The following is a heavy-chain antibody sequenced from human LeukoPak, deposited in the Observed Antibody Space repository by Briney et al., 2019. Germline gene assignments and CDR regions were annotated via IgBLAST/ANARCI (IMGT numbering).Heavy chain of an antibody. CDR1: GFTFSVYE. CDR3: ARGTFSMYSSGWYVGD. D-gene: IGHD6-19*01. CDR2: IRSRCSTK. V-gene: IGHV3-48*03. J-gene: IGHJ4*02. Sequence: AGGSLTLFCSPSGFTFSVYEMKWVRQAPGRGRDWVSFIRSRCSTKDYVDSVKGRFTISRDNGKNSLYLQINSLRAEDTAIYYCARGTFSMYSSGWYVGDWGQGTLVTVSS.